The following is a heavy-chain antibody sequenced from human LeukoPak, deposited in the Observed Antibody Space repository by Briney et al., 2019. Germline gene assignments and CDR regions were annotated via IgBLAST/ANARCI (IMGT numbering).Heavy chain of an antibody. V-gene: IGHV4-38-2*02. J-gene: IGHJ4*02. CDR1: GYSINSGYY. CDR3: ARVSRGNSVGGDY. D-gene: IGHD4-23*01. Sequence: SETLSLTCTVSGYSINSGYYWGWIRQPPGKGLEWIGSIYHSGSTYYNPSLKSRVTISVDTPKNQFSLKLSSVTAADTAMYYCARVSRGNSVGGDYWGQGTLVTVSS. CDR2: IYHSGST.